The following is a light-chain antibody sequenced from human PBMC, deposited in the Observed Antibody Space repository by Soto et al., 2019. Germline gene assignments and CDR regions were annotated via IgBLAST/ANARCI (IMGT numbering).Light chain of an antibody. J-gene: IGKJ3*01. CDR3: QQYDNLFT. CDR1: QDISNY. Sequence: DIQMTQSPSSLSASVGDRVTITCQASQDISNYLNWYQQKPGKDPKLLIYDASNLETGVTSRFSGSGSGTDFTFTISSLQPEDIATYYCQQYDNLFTFGPGTKVDIK. CDR2: DAS. V-gene: IGKV1-33*01.